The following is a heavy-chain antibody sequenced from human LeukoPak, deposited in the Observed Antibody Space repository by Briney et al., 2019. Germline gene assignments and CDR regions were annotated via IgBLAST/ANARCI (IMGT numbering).Heavy chain of an antibody. Sequence: PSQTLSLTCTVSGGSISSGSYYWSWIRQPAGKGLEWIGRIYTSGSTNYNPSLKSRVTISVDTSKNQFSLKLSSVTAADTAVYYCATQDTAMVLGGLRWGQGTLVTVSS. V-gene: IGHV4-61*02. D-gene: IGHD5-18*01. J-gene: IGHJ4*02. CDR1: GGSISSGSYY. CDR2: IYTSGST. CDR3: ATQDTAMVLGGLR.